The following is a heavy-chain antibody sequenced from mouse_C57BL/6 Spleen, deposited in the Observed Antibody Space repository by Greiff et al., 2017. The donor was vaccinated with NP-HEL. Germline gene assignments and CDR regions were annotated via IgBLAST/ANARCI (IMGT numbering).Heavy chain of an antibody. CDR3: ARVYYYGSSYDY. D-gene: IGHD1-1*01. CDR2: INPNNGGT. V-gene: IGHV1-22*01. J-gene: IGHJ2*01. CDR1: GYTFTDYN. Sequence: EVQLQQSGPELVKPGASVKMSCKASGYTFTDYNMHWVKQSHGKSLEWIGYINPNNGGTSYNQKFKGKATLTVNKSSSTAYMELRSLTSEDSAVYYCARVYYYGSSYDYGGQGTTLTVSS.